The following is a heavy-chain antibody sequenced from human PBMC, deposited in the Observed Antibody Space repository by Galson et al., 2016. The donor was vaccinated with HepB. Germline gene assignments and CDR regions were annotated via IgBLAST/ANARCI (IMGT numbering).Heavy chain of an antibody. CDR1: GFTFRSYG. CDR2: IWYDGSNK. CDR3: AAYDTGHFDY. J-gene: IGHJ4*02. Sequence: SLRLSCAASGFTFRSYGMHWVRQAPGKGLEWVVVIWYDGSNKYYGDSVKGRFTISRDNSKNTLYLQMNSLGPEDTAVYYCAAYDTGHFDYWGQGTVVTVSS. D-gene: IGHD3-9*01. V-gene: IGHV3-33*01.